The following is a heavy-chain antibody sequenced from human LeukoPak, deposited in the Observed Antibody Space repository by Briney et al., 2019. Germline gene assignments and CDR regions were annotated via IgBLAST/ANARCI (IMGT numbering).Heavy chain of an antibody. D-gene: IGHD6-6*01. CDR3: ARHKVRAARPRGWFDP. Sequence: SGTLSLTCVVSGGSISSSNWWTWVRQPPGKGLEWIGEIYYSGDTHYNTSLKSRVTISVDTSKNQFSLKLSSVTAADTAVYYCARHKVRAARPRGWFDPWGQGTLVTVSS. V-gene: IGHV4-4*02. J-gene: IGHJ5*02. CDR2: IYYSGDT. CDR1: GGSISSSNW.